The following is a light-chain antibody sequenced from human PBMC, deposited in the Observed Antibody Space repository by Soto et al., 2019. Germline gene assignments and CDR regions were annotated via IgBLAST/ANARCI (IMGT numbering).Light chain of an antibody. CDR3: QQSFITPYT. CDR2: AAS. Sequence: DLQMTQSPSSLSASVGDTVTITCRASQSISVHLNWYQQKPGKVPKLLIYAASNLHSGVPSRFRGSGSETDFALTIRSLQPEDFATYYCQQSFITPYTFGQGTRLEIK. J-gene: IGKJ2*01. CDR1: QSISVH. V-gene: IGKV1-39*01.